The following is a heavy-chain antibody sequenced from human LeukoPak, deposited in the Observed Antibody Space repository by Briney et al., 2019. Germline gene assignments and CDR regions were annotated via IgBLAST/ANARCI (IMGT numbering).Heavy chain of an antibody. CDR2: INAGNGNT. CDR3: ARGPRAAADDY. V-gene: IGHV1-3*01. D-gene: IGHD6-13*01. J-gene: IGHJ4*02. Sequence: ASVKVSCKASGYPFINFAINWGRQAPGQRPEWMGWINAGNGNTKYSQKFQGRVTITRDTSASTAYMELSSLTSEDTAVYYCARGPRAAADDYWGQGTLVTVSS. CDR1: GYPFINFA.